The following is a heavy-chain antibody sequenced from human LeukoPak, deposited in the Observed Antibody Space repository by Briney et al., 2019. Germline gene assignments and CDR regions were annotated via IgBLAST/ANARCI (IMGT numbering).Heavy chain of an antibody. Sequence: GGSLRLSCVASGFTFDDYAMHWVRQAPGKGLEWVAGINWNSVSAVYADSLKGRLTTSRDNAKNSLFLQMNSLKTEDTAFYYCAKGARSSSGYTTDWGQGILVTVSS. D-gene: IGHD3-22*01. CDR3: AKGARSSSGYTTD. CDR2: INWNSVSA. CDR1: GFTFDDYA. V-gene: IGHV3-9*01. J-gene: IGHJ4*02.